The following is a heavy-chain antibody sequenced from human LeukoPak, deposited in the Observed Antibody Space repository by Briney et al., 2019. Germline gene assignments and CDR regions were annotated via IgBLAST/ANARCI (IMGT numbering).Heavy chain of an antibody. Sequence: PGGSLRLSCAASGFTFSTYAMSWVRQAPGKGLEWVSAISGSGGYTYYADSVKGRFTISRDNSKNTLYLEMNSLRAEDTAVYYCAKEVYYYGSGSYYSANYIDYWGQRTLVTVSS. CDR2: ISGSGGYT. J-gene: IGHJ4*02. D-gene: IGHD3-10*01. CDR1: GFTFSTYA. CDR3: AKEVYYYGSGSYYSANYIDY. V-gene: IGHV3-23*01.